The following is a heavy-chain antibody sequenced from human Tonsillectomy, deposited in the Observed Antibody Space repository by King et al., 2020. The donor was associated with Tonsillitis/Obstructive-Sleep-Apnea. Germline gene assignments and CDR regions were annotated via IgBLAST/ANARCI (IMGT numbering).Heavy chain of an antibody. CDR2: IYYTGST. D-gene: IGHD2-2*01. V-gene: IGHV4-39*01. J-gene: IGHJ4*02. CDR1: GGSIGSSSYY. CDR3: AGGYCSSTSCRQGGSYY. Sequence: VQLQESGPGLVKPSETLSLTCTVSGGSIGSSSYYWGWIRQPPGKGLEWIGSIYYTGSTYYNPSLKSRVTISVDTSKNQFSLKLSSVTAADTAVYYCAGGYCSSTSCRQGGSYYWGQGTLVTVSS.